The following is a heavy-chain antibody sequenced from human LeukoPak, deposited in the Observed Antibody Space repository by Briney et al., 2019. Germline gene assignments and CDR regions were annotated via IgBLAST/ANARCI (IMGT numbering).Heavy chain of an antibody. CDR1: GGSFSGYY. V-gene: IGHV4-34*01. CDR2: INHSGST. CDR3: ARVGYYYYYMEV. J-gene: IGHJ6*03. Sequence: SETLSLTCAVYGGSFSGYYWSWIRQPPGKGLEWIGEINHSGSTNYNPSLKSRVTISVDTSKNQFSLKLSSVTAADTAVYYCARVGYYYYYMEVWGKGTTVTVSS.